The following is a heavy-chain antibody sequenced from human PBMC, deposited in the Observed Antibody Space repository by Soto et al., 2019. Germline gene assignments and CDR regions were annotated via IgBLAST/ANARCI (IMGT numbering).Heavy chain of an antibody. CDR1: GFTFDDYA. D-gene: IGHD6-13*01. J-gene: IGHJ6*02. Sequence: EVQLVESGGGLVQPGRSLRLSCAPSGFTFDDYAMHWVRQAPGKGLEWVSGISWNSGSIGYADSVKGRFTISRDNAKNSLYLQMNSLRAEDTALYYCARKQQLVPFCGMDVWGQGTTVTVSS. CDR3: ARKQQLVPFCGMDV. CDR2: ISWNSGSI. V-gene: IGHV3-9*01.